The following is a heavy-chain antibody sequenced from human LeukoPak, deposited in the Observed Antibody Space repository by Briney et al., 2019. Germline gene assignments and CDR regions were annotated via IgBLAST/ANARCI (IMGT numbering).Heavy chain of an antibody. V-gene: IGHV3-11*04. D-gene: IGHD2-15*01. Sequence: LSLTCAVYGGSFSDYYMSWIRQAPGKGLEWVSYISSSGSTIYYADSVKGRFTISRDNAKNSLYLQMNSLRAEDTAVYYCARCWVAAILVSHMDVWGKGTTVTVSS. CDR2: ISSSGSTI. CDR1: GGSFSDYY. CDR3: ARCWVAAILVSHMDV. J-gene: IGHJ6*03.